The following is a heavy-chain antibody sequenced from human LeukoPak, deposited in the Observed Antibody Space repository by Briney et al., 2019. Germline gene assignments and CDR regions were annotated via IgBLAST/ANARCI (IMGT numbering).Heavy chain of an antibody. CDR3: AELGITMIGGV. V-gene: IGHV3-23*01. CDR2: ISGAGGST. CDR1: GFTSSNYA. Sequence: GGSLRLSCAASGFTSSNYAMSWVRQAPGKGLEWVSDISGAGGSTDYADSVKGRFTVSRDSSKNTLYLQMNSLRAEDTAVYYCAELGITMIGGVWGKGTTVTISS. D-gene: IGHD3-10*02. J-gene: IGHJ6*04.